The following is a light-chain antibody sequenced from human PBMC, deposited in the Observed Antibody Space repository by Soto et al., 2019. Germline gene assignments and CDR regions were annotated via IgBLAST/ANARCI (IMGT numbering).Light chain of an antibody. CDR2: GAS. J-gene: IGKJ1*01. Sequence: EIVMTHSPATLSVSPGERATLSCRASQSVSNNYLAWYQQKPGQAPRLLIYGASNSATGIPDRFSGSGSGTDFTLTISRLEPEDFAVYYCQQYGSSGTFGQGTKVDIK. V-gene: IGKV3-20*01. CDR3: QQYGSSGT. CDR1: QSVSNNY.